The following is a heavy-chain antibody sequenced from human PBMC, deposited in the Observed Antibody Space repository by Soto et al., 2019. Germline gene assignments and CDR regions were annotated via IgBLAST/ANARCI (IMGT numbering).Heavy chain of an antibody. J-gene: IGHJ4*02. CDR2: IIPIFGTA. CDR1: GGTFSSYA. D-gene: IGHD6-13*01. Sequence: ASVKVSCKASGGTFSSYAISWVRQAPGQGLEWMGGIIPIFGTANYAQKFQGRVTITADESTSTAYMELSSLRSEDTAVYYCARTIAAAHTKVFYYFDYWGQGTLVTVSS. CDR3: ARTIAAAHTKVFYYFDY. V-gene: IGHV1-69*13.